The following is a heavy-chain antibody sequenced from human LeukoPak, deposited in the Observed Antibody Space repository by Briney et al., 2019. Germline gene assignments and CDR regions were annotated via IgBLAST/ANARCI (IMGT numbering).Heavy chain of an antibody. V-gene: IGHV1-3*01. D-gene: IGHD4-23*01. CDR3: ARDSSDYGGNSGFDY. Sequence: ASVKVSCKASGYTFINYAINWGRQAPGQRLEWVGWINAVNGNTKYSPKFQGRVSITRDTSASTAYMELSSLTSEDTAVYYCARDSSDYGGNSGFDYWGQGTLVTVSS. CDR1: GYTFINYA. J-gene: IGHJ4*02. CDR2: INAVNGNT.